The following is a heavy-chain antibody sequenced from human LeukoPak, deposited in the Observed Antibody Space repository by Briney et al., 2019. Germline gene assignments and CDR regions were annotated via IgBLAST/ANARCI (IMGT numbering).Heavy chain of an antibody. CDR2: ISSSGSSI. CDR1: GFTFSSYE. D-gene: IGHD1-26*01. Sequence: PGGSLRLSCVASGFTFSSYEMNWVRQAPGKGLEWVSYISSSGSSIYYADSVKGRFSISRDNAKNSLYLQMNSLRAEDTAIYYCARALRYSGSYWGQGTLVTVSS. CDR3: ARALRYSGSY. J-gene: IGHJ4*02. V-gene: IGHV3-48*03.